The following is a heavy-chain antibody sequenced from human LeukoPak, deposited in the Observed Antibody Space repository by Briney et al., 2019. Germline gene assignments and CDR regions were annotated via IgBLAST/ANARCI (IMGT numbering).Heavy chain of an antibody. CDR1: GGSFSGYY. CDR3: AREGLRFLEWLSSDYYMDV. Sequence: SETLSLTCAVYGGSFSGYYWSWIRQPPGKGLEWMGEINHSGSTNYNPSLKSRVTISVDTSKNQFSLKLSSVTAADTAVYYCAREGLRFLEWLSSDYYMDVWGKGTTVTVSS. J-gene: IGHJ6*03. V-gene: IGHV4-34*01. CDR2: INHSGST. D-gene: IGHD3-3*01.